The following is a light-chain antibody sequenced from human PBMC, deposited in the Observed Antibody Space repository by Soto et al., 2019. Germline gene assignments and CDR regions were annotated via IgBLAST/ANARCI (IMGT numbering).Light chain of an antibody. J-gene: IGKJ1*01. CDR1: QSVSSSY. Sequence: EIVLNQSPGTLSLSQGERATLSCRASQSVSSSYLAWYQQKPGQAPRLLIYGASSRATGIPDRFSGSGSGTDFTLTISRLEPEDFAVYYCQQYGSSPWTFGQGTKVDIK. CDR2: GAS. CDR3: QQYGSSPWT. V-gene: IGKV3-20*01.